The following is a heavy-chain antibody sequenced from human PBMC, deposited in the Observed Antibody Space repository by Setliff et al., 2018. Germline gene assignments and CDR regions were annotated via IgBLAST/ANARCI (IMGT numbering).Heavy chain of an antibody. J-gene: IGHJ4*02. CDR2: IYYRGST. V-gene: IGHV4-59*08. CDR3: ARGLHSGTYWGTRPLGLDY. D-gene: IGHD1-26*01. Sequence: SETLSLTCTVSGGSISSYYWSWIRQPPGKGLEWIGYIYYRGSTNYNPSLKSRVTISVDTSKNQFSLKLSSVTAADTAVYYCARGLHSGTYWGTRPLGLDYWGQGSLVTVSS. CDR1: GGSISSYY.